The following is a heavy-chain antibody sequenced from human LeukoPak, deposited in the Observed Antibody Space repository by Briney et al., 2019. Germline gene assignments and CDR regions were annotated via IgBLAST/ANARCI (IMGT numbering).Heavy chain of an antibody. D-gene: IGHD2-15*01. Sequence: GGSLRLSCAASGFTFDDYAMHWVRQGPGKGLEWVSPISGDGGSTYYADSVKGRFTISRDNSKNSLYLQMNSLRIEDSALYYCAKVRVASPSFRYLDYWGQGTLVTVSS. J-gene: IGHJ4*02. CDR3: AKVRVASPSFRYLDY. CDR1: GFTFDDYA. V-gene: IGHV3-43*02. CDR2: ISGDGGST.